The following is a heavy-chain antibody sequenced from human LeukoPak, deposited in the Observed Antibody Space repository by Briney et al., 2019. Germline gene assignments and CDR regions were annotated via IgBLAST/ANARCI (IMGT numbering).Heavy chain of an antibody. CDR2: INPISGTA. V-gene: IGHV1-69*13. CDR1: GYTFTGYY. D-gene: IGHD3-3*01. Sequence: GASVKVSCKASGYTFTGYYMHWVRQAPGQGLEWVGGINPISGTANYAQKFQGKVTITADESTSTAYMELSSLRSEDTAVYYCARDKFLEWSSGFYGMDVWGQGTTVMVSS. CDR3: ARDKFLEWSSGFYGMDV. J-gene: IGHJ6*02.